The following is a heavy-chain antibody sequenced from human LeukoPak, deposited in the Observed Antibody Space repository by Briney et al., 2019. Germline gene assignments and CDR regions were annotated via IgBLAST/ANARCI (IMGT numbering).Heavy chain of an antibody. CDR1: GFTFSSYW. V-gene: IGHV3-7*01. CDR3: ARGGYYYDSSGYQGY. J-gene: IGHJ4*02. CDR2: IKQDGSKK. Sequence: GGSLRLSCAASGFTFSSYWMSWVRQAPGKGLEWVANIKQDGSKKYYVDSVKGRFTISRDNAKNSLYLQMNSLRAEDTAVYYCARGGYYYDSSGYQGYWGQGTLVTVSS. D-gene: IGHD3-22*01.